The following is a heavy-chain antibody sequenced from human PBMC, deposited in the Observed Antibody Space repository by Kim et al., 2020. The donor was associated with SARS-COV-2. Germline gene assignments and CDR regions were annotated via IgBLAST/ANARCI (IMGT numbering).Heavy chain of an antibody. CDR3: ARDHYVVVGGRTYYYGMDV. D-gene: IGHD2-15*01. CDR1: GFIFNDYY. V-gene: IGHV3-11*06. J-gene: IGHJ6*02. CDR2: IGRNGTYT. Sequence: GGSLRLSCAASGFIFNDYYMGWIRQAPGKGLEWVSHIGRNGTYTNYADSVRGRFTISRDNAKNSLYLQMNSLRAEDTALYYCARDHYVVVGGRTYYYGMDVWGQGTTVTVSS.